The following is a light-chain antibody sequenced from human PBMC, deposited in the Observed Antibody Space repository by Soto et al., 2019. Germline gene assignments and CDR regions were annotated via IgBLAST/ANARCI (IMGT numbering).Light chain of an antibody. CDR2: NIN. CDR3: LSHTTIRTYV. J-gene: IGLJ1*01. Sequence: QSALTQPASVSGSPGQSITISCSGTSSDIGAYEYVSWYQQHPGKPTNLMIYNINNRPSGVSYRFSGYKSGNTASLTISRLQTEDEADYYGLSHTTIRTYVFGPGTKLTVL. V-gene: IGLV2-14*03. CDR1: SSDIGAYEY.